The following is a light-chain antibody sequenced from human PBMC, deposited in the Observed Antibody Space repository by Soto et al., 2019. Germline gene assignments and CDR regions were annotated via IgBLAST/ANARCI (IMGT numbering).Light chain of an antibody. CDR3: QSYDTSLDALYV. J-gene: IGLJ1*01. CDR2: GNN. CDR1: SSNIGAGYD. V-gene: IGLV1-40*01. Sequence: QSVLTQPPSVYGAPGQKVTISCTGSSSNIGAGYDVHWYQQLPGTAPKLLLYGNNNRPSGVPDRFSGSKSGTSASLAITGLQTEDEADYYCQSYDTSLDALYVFGTGTKVTVL.